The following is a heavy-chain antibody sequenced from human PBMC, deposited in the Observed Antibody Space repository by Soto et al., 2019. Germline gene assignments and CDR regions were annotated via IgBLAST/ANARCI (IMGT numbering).Heavy chain of an antibody. CDR3: AKGAGGVTGSGWYLQY. J-gene: IGHJ4*02. CDR1: GFTFSSYA. CDR2: ISGSGGST. D-gene: IGHD6-19*01. V-gene: IGHV3-23*01. Sequence: EVQLLESGGGLVQPGGSLRLSCAASGFTFSSYAMSWVRQAPGKGLEWVSAISGSGGSTYYADAVKGRFTMSRDNSKNTRYLQMNRLRAEDTAVYYCAKGAGGVTGSGWYLQYWGQGTLVTVSS.